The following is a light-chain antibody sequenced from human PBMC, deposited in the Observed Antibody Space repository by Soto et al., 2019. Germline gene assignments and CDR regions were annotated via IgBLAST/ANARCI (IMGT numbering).Light chain of an antibody. V-gene: IGKV3-11*01. J-gene: IGKJ3*01. CDR3: QQRSNWPLT. CDR2: DAS. Sequence: EIVLTQSPGTLSLSPGERATLSCGASQSVSSYLAWYQQKPGQAPRLLIYDASNRATGIPARFSGSGSGTDFTLTISSLEPEDFAVYYCQQRSNWPLTFGPGTKVD. CDR1: QSVSSY.